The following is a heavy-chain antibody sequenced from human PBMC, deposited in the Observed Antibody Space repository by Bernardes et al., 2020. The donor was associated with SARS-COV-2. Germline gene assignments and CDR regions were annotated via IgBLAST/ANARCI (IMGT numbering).Heavy chain of an antibody. Sequence: ASVKVSCKASGYTFTSYGISWVRQDPGQGLEWMGWISAYNGNTNYAQKLQGRVTMTTDTSTSTAYMELRSLRSDDTAVYYCARDADRTMVRGVIIATPHNWFDPWGQGTLVTVSS. D-gene: IGHD3-10*01. CDR2: ISAYNGNT. J-gene: IGHJ5*02. CDR1: GYTFTSYG. V-gene: IGHV1-18*01. CDR3: ARDADRTMVRGVIIATPHNWFDP.